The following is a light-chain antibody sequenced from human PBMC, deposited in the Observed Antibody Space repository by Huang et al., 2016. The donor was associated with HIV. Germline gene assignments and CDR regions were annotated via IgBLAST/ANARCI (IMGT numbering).Light chain of an antibody. J-gene: IGKJ5*01. V-gene: IGKV1-9*01. Sequence: IQLTQSPSSLSASVGDRVTLTCRASQGIRSYLAWYQQKPGKAPKLLIYAASTLQSMVPSRFSGSGSGTDFTLTISSPQPEDFATYYCQQLNSYPITFGQGTRLEIK. CDR1: QGIRSY. CDR3: QQLNSYPIT. CDR2: AAS.